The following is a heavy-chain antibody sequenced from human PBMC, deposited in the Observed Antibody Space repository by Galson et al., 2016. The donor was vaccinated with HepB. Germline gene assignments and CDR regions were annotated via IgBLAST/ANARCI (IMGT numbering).Heavy chain of an antibody. J-gene: IGHJ6*02. Sequence: SLRLSCATSGFTFTHHQMHWVRPVPGKGLVWVSRIEPDGSRPIYADSVKGRFIISRDDSKNTLYLQMHSLRAEDTALYYCAKLPSRYYGSGAGYGMDIWGQGTTVTVSS. CDR2: IEPDGSRP. V-gene: IGHV3-74*01. D-gene: IGHD3-10*01. CDR3: AKLPSRYYGSGAGYGMDI. CDR1: GFTFTHHQ.